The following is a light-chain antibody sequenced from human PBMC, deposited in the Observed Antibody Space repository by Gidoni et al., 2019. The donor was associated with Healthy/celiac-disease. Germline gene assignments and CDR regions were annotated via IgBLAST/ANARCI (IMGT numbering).Light chain of an antibody. V-gene: IGKV3-11*01. CDR3: QQRSNWPLT. CDR2: DAS. J-gene: IGKJ4*01. Sequence: EIVLTQSPATLSLSPGERATLSCSASQSVSSYLACYQQKPGQAPRLLISDASNRATGIPARFSGSGSGTDFTLTISSLEPEDFAVYYCQQRSNWPLTFXGXTKVEIK. CDR1: QSVSSY.